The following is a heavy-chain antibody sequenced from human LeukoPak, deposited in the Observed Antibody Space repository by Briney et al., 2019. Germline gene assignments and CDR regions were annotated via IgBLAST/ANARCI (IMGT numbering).Heavy chain of an antibody. CDR3: ARDVDIAAAGNFDY. V-gene: IGHV1-69*13. D-gene: IGHD6-13*01. Sequence: SVKVSCKASGGTFSSYAISWVRQAPGQGLEWMGGFIPIFGTANYAQKFQGRVTITADESTSTAYMELSSLRSEDTAVYYCARDVDIAAAGNFDYWGQGTLVTVSS. CDR1: GGTFSSYA. J-gene: IGHJ4*02. CDR2: FIPIFGTA.